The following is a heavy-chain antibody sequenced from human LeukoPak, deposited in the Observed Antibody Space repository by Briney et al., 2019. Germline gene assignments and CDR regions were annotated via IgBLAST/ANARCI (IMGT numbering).Heavy chain of an antibody. CDR3: ALNYYGSGSHDY. CDR1: GFTVSSNY. CDR2: IYSGGST. D-gene: IGHD3-10*01. Sequence: GGSLRLSCAASGFTVSSNYMSWVRQAPGKGLEWVLVIYSGGSTCYADSVKGRFTISRDNSKNTLYLQMNSLRAEDTAVYYCALNYYGSGSHDYWGQGTLVTVSS. V-gene: IGHV3-53*01. J-gene: IGHJ4*02.